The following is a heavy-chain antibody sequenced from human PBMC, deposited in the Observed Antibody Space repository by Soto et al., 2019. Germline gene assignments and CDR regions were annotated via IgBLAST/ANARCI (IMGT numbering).Heavy chain of an antibody. CDR1: GFTFSSYA. J-gene: IGHJ5*02. CDR3: AKDRHLWSGYPTKNWFDP. V-gene: IGHV3-23*01. Sequence: GGSLRLSCAASGFTFSSYAMSWVRQAPGKGLEWVSAISGSGGSTYYADSVKGRFTISRDNSKNTLYLQMNSLRAEDTAVYYCAKDRHLWSGYPTKNWFDPWGQGTLVTVSS. CDR2: ISGSGGST. D-gene: IGHD3-3*01.